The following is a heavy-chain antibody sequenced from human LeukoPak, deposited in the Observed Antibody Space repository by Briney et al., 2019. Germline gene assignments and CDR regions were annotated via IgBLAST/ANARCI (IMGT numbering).Heavy chain of an antibody. Sequence: GASVQVSCKTSGYTFTGFFIHWVRQAPGQGLEWMGWINPNSGVTNYAQKFQGRVTMTRDTSNSTAYMDLSRLRSDDTAVYYCARDRNLYYDSSGYYCMEYWGQGTLVTVSS. J-gene: IGHJ4*02. V-gene: IGHV1-2*02. CDR1: GYTFTGFF. CDR3: ARDRNLYYDSSGYYCMEY. D-gene: IGHD3-22*01. CDR2: INPNSGVT.